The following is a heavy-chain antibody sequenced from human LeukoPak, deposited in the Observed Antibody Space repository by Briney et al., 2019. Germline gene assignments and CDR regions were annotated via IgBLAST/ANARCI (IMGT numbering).Heavy chain of an antibody. V-gene: IGHV3-11*01. Sequence: MPGGSLRLSCAASGFTFSDYYMSWIRQAPGKGLEWISYISSSGSPVSYADSVKGRFTISRDNAKNSLYLQMNSLRAEDTAVYYCARLRYYYDSSGYYHWGQGTLVTVSS. D-gene: IGHD3-22*01. CDR3: ARLRYYYDSSGYYH. CDR2: ISSSGSPV. J-gene: IGHJ5*02. CDR1: GFTFSDYY.